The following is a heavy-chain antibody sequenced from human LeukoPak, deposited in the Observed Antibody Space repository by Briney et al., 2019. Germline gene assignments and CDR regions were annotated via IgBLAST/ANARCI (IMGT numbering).Heavy chain of an antibody. D-gene: IGHD3-22*01. Sequence: SVKVSCTASGGTFSINIIGWVRQAPGQGLEWMGRIIPILGIANYAQKFQGRVTITADKSTSTAYMELSSLRSEDTAVYYCASPPADYYDSRDYFGYWGQGTLVTVSS. CDR3: ASPPADYYDSRDYFGY. CDR1: GGTFSINI. V-gene: IGHV1-69*02. CDR2: IIPILGIA. J-gene: IGHJ4*02.